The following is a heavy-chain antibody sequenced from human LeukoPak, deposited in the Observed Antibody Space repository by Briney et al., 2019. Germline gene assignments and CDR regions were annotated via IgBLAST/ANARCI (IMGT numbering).Heavy chain of an antibody. CDR3: ARSYGDINWFDP. J-gene: IGHJ5*02. CDR1: GGSIGSGGYY. CDR2: IYYSGST. D-gene: IGHD4-17*01. Sequence: SETLSLTCTVSGGSIGSGGYYWSWLRHHPGKALEWMGYIYYSGSTYYNPSLKSRVTISLDTSKNQLSLKLSSVTAADTAVYYCARSYGDINWFDPWGQGTLVTVSS. V-gene: IGHV4-31*03.